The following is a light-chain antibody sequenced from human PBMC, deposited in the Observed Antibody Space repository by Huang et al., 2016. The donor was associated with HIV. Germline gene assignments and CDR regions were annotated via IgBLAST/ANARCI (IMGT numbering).Light chain of an antibody. CDR2: GAS. CDR1: QSVNRT. Sequence: EIVMTQSPATLSVSPGERATLYCRASQSVNRTLAWSRQTSGQAPRLLSYGASTRVTGIPARFSGSGSGTEFILSISSLQSEDFAVYYCQQYNSWPPITFGQGTRLEIK. CDR3: QQYNSWPPIT. J-gene: IGKJ5*01. V-gene: IGKV3-15*01.